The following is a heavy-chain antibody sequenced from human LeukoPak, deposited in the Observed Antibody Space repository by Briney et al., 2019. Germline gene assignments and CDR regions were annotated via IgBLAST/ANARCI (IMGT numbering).Heavy chain of an antibody. CDR3: ARDHVCSGGSCYSRYYYYYMDV. Sequence: ASVKVSCKGSGGTFSSYAISWVRQAPGQGLEWMGGIIPIFGTANYAQKFQGRVTITTDESTSTAYMELSRLRSEDTAVYYCARDHVCSGGSCYSRYYYYYMDVWGKGTTVTVSS. J-gene: IGHJ6*03. V-gene: IGHV1-69*05. D-gene: IGHD2-15*01. CDR1: GGTFSSYA. CDR2: IIPIFGTA.